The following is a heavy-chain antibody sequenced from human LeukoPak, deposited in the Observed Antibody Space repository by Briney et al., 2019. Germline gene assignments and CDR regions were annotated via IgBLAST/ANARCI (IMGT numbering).Heavy chain of an antibody. Sequence: GGSLRLSCAASGFTFDDYAMHWVRQAPGKGLGWVSGISWNSGSIGYADSVKGRFTISRDNAKNSLYLQMNSLRAEDTALYYCAKDRTGVDTAMGAFDYWGQGTLVTVSS. CDR2: ISWNSGSI. J-gene: IGHJ4*02. CDR1: GFTFDDYA. D-gene: IGHD5-18*01. V-gene: IGHV3-9*01. CDR3: AKDRTGVDTAMGAFDY.